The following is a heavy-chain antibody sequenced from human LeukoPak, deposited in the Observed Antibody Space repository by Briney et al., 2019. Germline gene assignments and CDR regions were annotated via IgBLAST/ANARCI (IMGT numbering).Heavy chain of an antibody. D-gene: IGHD2-21*02. CDR3: ARTYMTSARFDP. Sequence: SETLSLTCTVAGGSISSGGYYWSWIRQHPGKGLEWIGYIHYTGSTYYNASLKSRVTISVDTSKNQFSLKLSSVTAPDTAVYHCARTYMTSARFDPWGQGTLVTVSS. CDR2: IHYTGST. CDR1: GGSISSGGYY. V-gene: IGHV4-31*03. J-gene: IGHJ5*02.